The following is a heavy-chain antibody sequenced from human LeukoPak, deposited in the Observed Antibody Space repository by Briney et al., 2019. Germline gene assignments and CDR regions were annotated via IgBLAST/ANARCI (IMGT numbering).Heavy chain of an antibody. V-gene: IGHV3-15*01. Sequence: GGSLRLSCAASGFTFSSYWMSWVRQAPGKGLEWVGRVKSKTHGGTTDYAAPVKGRFTVSRDDSKNTVYLQMNSLKTEDTAVYYCTTFGYGVPWGRGTQVIVSS. CDR2: VKSKTHGGTT. CDR3: TTFGYGVP. D-gene: IGHD5/OR15-5a*01. CDR1: GFTFSSYW. J-gene: IGHJ5*02.